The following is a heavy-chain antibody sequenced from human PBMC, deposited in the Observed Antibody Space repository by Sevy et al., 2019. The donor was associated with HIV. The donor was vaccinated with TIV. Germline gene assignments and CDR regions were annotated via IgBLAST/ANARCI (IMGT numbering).Heavy chain of an antibody. CDR2: IDSGGST. J-gene: IGHJ6*02. CDR1: GFTVSGNY. Sequence: GGSLRLSCEASGFTVSGNYMAWVRLAPGKGLEWVSLIDSGGSTYYADSVKGRFTISRDNAKNTLYLQMNPLRAEDTAVYYCARDIVVVVAATKFRYYYYGMDVWGQGTTVTVSS. CDR3: ARDIVVVVAATKFRYYYYGMDV. D-gene: IGHD2-15*01. V-gene: IGHV3-66*01.